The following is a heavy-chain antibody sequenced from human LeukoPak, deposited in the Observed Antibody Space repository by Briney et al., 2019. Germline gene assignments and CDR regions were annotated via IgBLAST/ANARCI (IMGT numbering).Heavy chain of an antibody. D-gene: IGHD2-2*01. CDR3: ARLGYCGSRSCYYGMDV. J-gene: IGHJ6*02. CDR2: IYPGDSDT. Sequence: GESLKISCKGSGYSFTTYWIGWVRQMPGKGLEWMGIIYPGDSDTRYSPSFQGQVTISADKSISTAYLQWSSLKASDTAMYYCARLGYCGSRSCYYGMDVWGQGTTVTVSS. V-gene: IGHV5-51*01. CDR1: GYSFTTYW.